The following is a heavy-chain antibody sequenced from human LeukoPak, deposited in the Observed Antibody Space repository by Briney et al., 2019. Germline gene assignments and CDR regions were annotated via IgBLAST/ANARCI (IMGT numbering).Heavy chain of an antibody. Sequence: GASVKVSCKASGGTFSSYAISWVRQAPGQGLEWMGWINTNTGNPTYAQGFTGRFVFSLDTSVSTAYLQISSLKAEDTAVYYCARDPGRQALLWFGELLSPHWYFDLWGRGTLVTVSS. V-gene: IGHV7-4-1*02. CDR2: INTNTGNP. CDR3: ARDPGRQALLWFGELLSPHWYFDL. D-gene: IGHD3-10*01. J-gene: IGHJ2*01. CDR1: GGTFSSYA.